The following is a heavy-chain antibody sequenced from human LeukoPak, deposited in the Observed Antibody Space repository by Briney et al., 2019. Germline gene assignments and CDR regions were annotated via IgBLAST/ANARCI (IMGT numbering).Heavy chain of an antibody. CDR2: IYSGGST. D-gene: IGHD3-3*01. CDR1: GFTFSDSA. CDR3: AKVLRFLEWLFPDAFDI. V-gene: IGHV3-23*03. Sequence: GGSLRLSCAASGFTFSDSAVHWVRQAPGKGLEWVSVIYSGGSTYYADSVKGRFTISRDNSKNTLYLQMNSLRAEDTAVYYCAKVLRFLEWLFPDAFDIWGQGTMVTVSS. J-gene: IGHJ3*02.